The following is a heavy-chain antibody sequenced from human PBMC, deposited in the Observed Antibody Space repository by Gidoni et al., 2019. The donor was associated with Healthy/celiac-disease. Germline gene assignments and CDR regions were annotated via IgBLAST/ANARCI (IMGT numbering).Heavy chain of an antibody. D-gene: IGHD3-10*01. CDR2: ISGSGGST. Sequence: EVQLLESGGGLVQPGGSLRLSCAASGFTFRSYAMSWVRQAPGKGLEWVSAISGSGGSTYYADSVKGRFTISRDNSKNTLYLQMNSLRAEDTAVYYCAKGTMVRGVISYYYYGMDVWGQGTTVTVSS. J-gene: IGHJ6*02. CDR3: AKGTMVRGVISYYYYGMDV. CDR1: GFTFRSYA. V-gene: IGHV3-23*01.